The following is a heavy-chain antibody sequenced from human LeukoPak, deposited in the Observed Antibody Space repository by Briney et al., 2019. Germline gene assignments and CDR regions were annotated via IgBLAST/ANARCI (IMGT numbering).Heavy chain of an antibody. D-gene: IGHD4-17*01. Sequence: GSSVKVSCKASRGTFSSYAISWVRQAPGHGLEWVGGIIPIFGTANYAQKFQGRVTITADESTSTAYMELSSLRSEHTAVYYCARATVTYYYYYMDVWGKGTTVTVSS. CDR2: IIPIFGTA. CDR1: RGTFSSYA. J-gene: IGHJ6*03. V-gene: IGHV1-69*01. CDR3: ARATVTYYYYYMDV.